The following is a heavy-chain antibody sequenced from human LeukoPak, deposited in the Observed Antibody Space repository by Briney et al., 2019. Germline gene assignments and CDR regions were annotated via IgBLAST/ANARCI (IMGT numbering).Heavy chain of an antibody. D-gene: IGHD4-17*01. CDR2: IYTSGST. CDR1: GGSISSGSYY. Sequence: SQTLSLTCTVSGGSISSGSYYWSWIRQPAGKGLEWIGRIYTSGSTNYNPSLKSRVTISVDTSKNQFSLKLSSVTAADTAVYYCARAHDYGKVFDYWGQGTLVTLSS. CDR3: ARAHDYGKVFDY. J-gene: IGHJ4*02. V-gene: IGHV4-61*02.